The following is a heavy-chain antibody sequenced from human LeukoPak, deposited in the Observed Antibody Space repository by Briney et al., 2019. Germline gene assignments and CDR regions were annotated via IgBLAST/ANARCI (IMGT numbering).Heavy chain of an antibody. CDR2: ISSSSSTI. D-gene: IGHD3-22*01. J-gene: IGHJ4*02. V-gene: IGHV3-48*01. Sequence: GGSLRLSCAASGFTFSSYSMNWVRQAPGKGLEWVSYISSSSSTIYYADSVKGRFTISRDNSKNTLYLQMNSLRAEDTAVYYCATLQYYYDSSGPHNFDYWGQGTLVTVSS. CDR3: ATLQYYYDSSGPHNFDY. CDR1: GFTFSSYS.